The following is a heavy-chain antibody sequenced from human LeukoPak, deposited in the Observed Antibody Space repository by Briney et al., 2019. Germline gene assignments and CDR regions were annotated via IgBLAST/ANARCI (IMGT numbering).Heavy chain of an antibody. Sequence: SVEVSCKASGGTFSSYAISWVRQAPGQGLEWMGRIIPILGIANYAQKFQGRVTITADTSTSTAYMELSSLRSEDTAVYYCARGGLGNYYDSSGYAFDIWGQGTMVTVSS. CDR2: IIPILGIA. CDR3: ARGGLGNYYDSSGYAFDI. J-gene: IGHJ3*02. D-gene: IGHD3-22*01. CDR1: GGTFSSYA. V-gene: IGHV1-69*04.